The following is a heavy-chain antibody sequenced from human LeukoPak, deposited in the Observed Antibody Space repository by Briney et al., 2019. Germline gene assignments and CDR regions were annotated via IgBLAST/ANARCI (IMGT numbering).Heavy chain of an antibody. CDR2: IIPIFGTA. CDR1: GGTFSSYA. J-gene: IGHJ4*02. D-gene: IGHD1-26*01. V-gene: IGHV1-69*05. Sequence: SVKVSCKASGGTFSSYAISWVRQAPGQGLEWMGGIIPIFGTANYAQKFQGRVTMTTDTSTSTAYMELRSLRSDDTAVYYCARVGAHEMYYFDYWGQGTLVTVSS. CDR3: ARVGAHEMYYFDY.